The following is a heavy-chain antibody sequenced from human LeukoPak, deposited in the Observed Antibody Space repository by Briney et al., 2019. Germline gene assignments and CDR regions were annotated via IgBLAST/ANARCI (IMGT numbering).Heavy chain of an antibody. CDR2: IYSSGTS. CDR1: GGSIGSDY. Sequence: SETLSLTCTVSGGSIGSDYWSWIRQPPGKGLEYIGFIYSSGTSNYNPSLKSRVTMSVDTSKIQLSLKLRSVTAADTAVYYCARGMYDLQLGAWFDPWGRGTLVTVSS. D-gene: IGHD3-3*01. J-gene: IGHJ5*02. V-gene: IGHV4-59*01. CDR3: ARGMYDLQLGAWFDP.